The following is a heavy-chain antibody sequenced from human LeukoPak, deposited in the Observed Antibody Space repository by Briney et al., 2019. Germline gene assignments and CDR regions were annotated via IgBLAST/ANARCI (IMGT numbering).Heavy chain of an antibody. CDR2: ISYDGSNK. CDR3: ARDPRRGGQLLYSSAFDI. CDR1: GFTFSSYA. D-gene: IGHD2-2*02. V-gene: IGHV3-30-3*01. J-gene: IGHJ3*02. Sequence: PGGSLRLSCAASGFTFSSYAMHWVRQAPGKGLEWVAVISYDGSNKYYADSVKGRFTISRDNSKNTLYLQMNSLRAEDTAVYYCARDPRRGGQLLYSSAFDIWGQGTMVTVSS.